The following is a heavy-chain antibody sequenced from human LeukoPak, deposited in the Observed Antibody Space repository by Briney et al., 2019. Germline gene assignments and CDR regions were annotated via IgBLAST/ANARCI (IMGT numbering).Heavy chain of an antibody. CDR3: ARDLYGTNSRAGAFDI. D-gene: IGHD2-8*01. J-gene: IGHJ3*02. CDR2: MWYDGSNK. CDR1: GFTFRNYG. V-gene: IGHV3-33*01. Sequence: GESLRLSCAASGFTFRNYGTHWVRQAPGKGLEWLAVMWYDGSNKYSADSVKGRFTISRDNSRNTLYLQMNSLTAEDTALYYCARDLYGTNSRAGAFDIWGQGTMVTVSS.